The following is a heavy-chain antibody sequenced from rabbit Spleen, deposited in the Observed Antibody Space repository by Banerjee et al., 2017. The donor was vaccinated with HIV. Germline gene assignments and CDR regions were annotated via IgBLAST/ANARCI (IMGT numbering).Heavy chain of an antibody. V-gene: IGHV1S40*01. CDR2: IYPSHGTT. CDR3: VRGASGSGYYSL. CDR1: GVSFSGDSY. D-gene: IGHD1-1*01. Sequence: QSLEESGGDLVKPGASLTLTCTASGVSFSGDSYMCWVRQAPGKGLEWIATIYPSHGTTDYGNWVSGRFTISLDNAQNTLYLQVHSLTAADTATYFCVRGASGSGYYSLWGQGTLVTVS. J-gene: IGHJ4*01.